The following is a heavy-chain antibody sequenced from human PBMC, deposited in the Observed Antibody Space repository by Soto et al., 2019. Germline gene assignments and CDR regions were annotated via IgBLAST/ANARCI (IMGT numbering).Heavy chain of an antibody. D-gene: IGHD5-12*01. CDR1: GFTFSSYS. V-gene: IGHV3-48*02. Sequence: EVQLVESGGGLVQPGGSLRLSCAASGFTFSSYSMNWVRQAPGKGLEWVSYISSSSSTIYYADSVKGRFTISRDNAKNSLYLQMNSLRDEDTAVYYCAREKGGYSDYDLVPGEYWGQVTLVTVSS. CDR3: AREKGGYSDYDLVPGEY. J-gene: IGHJ4*02. CDR2: ISSSSSTI.